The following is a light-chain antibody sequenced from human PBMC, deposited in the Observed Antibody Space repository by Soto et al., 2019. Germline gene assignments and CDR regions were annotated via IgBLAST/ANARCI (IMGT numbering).Light chain of an antibody. CDR1: QTVNSDY. J-gene: IGKJ1*01. V-gene: IGKV3-20*01. CDR2: ATS. Sequence: ENVLTQSPGTLSFTQGETATLSCRASQTVNSDYLAWFQQRPGQAPRLLIFATSRRATDIPDRFSGSGSGTDFTLAIRRLEPEDFAVYYCHLFGYSPRRFCQGTKVDI. CDR3: HLFGYSPRR.